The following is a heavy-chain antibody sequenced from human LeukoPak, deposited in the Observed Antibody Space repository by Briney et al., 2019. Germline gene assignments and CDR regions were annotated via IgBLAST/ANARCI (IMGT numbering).Heavy chain of an antibody. Sequence: SVKVSCKATGGTFSSYAISWVRQAPGQGLEWMGGIIPIFGTANYAQKFQGRVTITTDESTSTAYMELSSLRSEDTAVYYCAMGDLDTVTTFDYWGQGTLVTVSS. CDR3: AMGDLDTVTTFDY. J-gene: IGHJ4*02. CDR2: IIPIFGTA. V-gene: IGHV1-69*05. D-gene: IGHD4-11*01. CDR1: GGTFSSYA.